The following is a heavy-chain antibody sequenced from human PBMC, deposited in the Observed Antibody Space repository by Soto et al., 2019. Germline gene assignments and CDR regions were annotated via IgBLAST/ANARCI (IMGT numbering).Heavy chain of an antibody. Sequence: SETLSLTCTVSGGSISSYYWSWIRQPPGKGLEWIGYIYYSGSTNYNPSLKSRVTISVDTSKNQFSLKLSSVTAADTAVYYCARHSSGARYCSSTSCPYYFDYWGQGTLVTVSS. CDR3: ARHSSGARYCSSTSCPYYFDY. V-gene: IGHV4-59*08. D-gene: IGHD2-2*01. J-gene: IGHJ4*02. CDR2: IYYSGST. CDR1: GGSISSYY.